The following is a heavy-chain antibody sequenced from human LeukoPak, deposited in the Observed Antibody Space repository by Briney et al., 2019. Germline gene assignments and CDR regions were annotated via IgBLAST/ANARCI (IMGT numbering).Heavy chain of an antibody. J-gene: IGHJ6*02. CDR2: ISYDGSNK. Sequence: GGSLRLSCAASGFTFSSYAMHWVRQVPGKGLEWVAVISYDGSNKYYADSVKGRFTISRDNSKNTLYLQMNSLRAEDTAVYYCARDVAAARRGTTYYYYGMDVWGQGTTATVSS. V-gene: IGHV3-30-3*01. D-gene: IGHD6-13*01. CDR1: GFTFSSYA. CDR3: ARDVAAARRGTTYYYYGMDV.